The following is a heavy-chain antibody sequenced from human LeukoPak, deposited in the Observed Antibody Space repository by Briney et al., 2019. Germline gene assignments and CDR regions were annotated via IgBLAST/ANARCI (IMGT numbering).Heavy chain of an antibody. J-gene: IGHJ6*02. CDR1: GYTFTGYY. D-gene: IGHD3-9*01. CDR2: MNPNSGNT. Sequence: ASVKVSCKASGYTFTGYYMHWVRQAPGQGLEWMGWMNPNSGNTGYAQKFQGRVTMTRNTSISTAYMELSSLRSEDTAVYYCARGPVLRYFDWLSDYGMDVWGQGTTVTVSS. V-gene: IGHV1-8*02. CDR3: ARGPVLRYFDWLSDYGMDV.